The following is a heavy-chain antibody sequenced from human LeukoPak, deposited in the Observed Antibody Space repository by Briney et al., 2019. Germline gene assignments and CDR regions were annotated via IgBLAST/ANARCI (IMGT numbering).Heavy chain of an antibody. D-gene: IGHD4-17*01. Sequence: WASVKVSCKASGYTFTSYDINWVRQAAGQGPEWMGWMNPNSGNTGYAQKFQGRVTMTRSTSVSTAYLDLSSLRSEDTAVYYCARGHWNYGDYGGAFDIWGQGTMVTVSS. CDR2: MNPNSGNT. CDR3: ARGHWNYGDYGGAFDI. CDR1: GYTFTSYD. J-gene: IGHJ3*02. V-gene: IGHV1-8*01.